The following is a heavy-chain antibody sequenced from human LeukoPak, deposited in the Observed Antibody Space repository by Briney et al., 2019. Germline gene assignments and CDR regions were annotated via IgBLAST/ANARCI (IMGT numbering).Heavy chain of an antibody. V-gene: IGHV3-66*01. CDR1: GFSVTSSH. D-gene: IGHD5-24*01. Sequence: GGSLRLSCAASGFSVTSSHMSWVRQAPGKGLEWVSIIYSGGNTDYAGSMQGRFAISRDNSKNTLYLQMNSLRPEDTAVYYCARESAPHHGHDYWGQGTLVTVSS. J-gene: IGHJ4*02. CDR2: IYSGGNT. CDR3: ARESAPHHGHDY.